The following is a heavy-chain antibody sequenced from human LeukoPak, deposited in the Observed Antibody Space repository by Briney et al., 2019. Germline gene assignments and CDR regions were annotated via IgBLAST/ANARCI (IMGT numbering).Heavy chain of an antibody. CDR2: ISGSGGST. CDR1: GFTFSSYA. V-gene: IGHV3-23*01. D-gene: IGHD5-12*01. Sequence: GGSLRLSCAASGFTFSSYAMSWVRQAPGKGLEWVSAISGSGGSTYYADSVKGRFTISRDNSKNTLYLQMNSLRAEDTAVYYCAREGGGYEGNYYYYYGMDVWGQGTTVTVSS. J-gene: IGHJ6*02. CDR3: AREGGGYEGNYYYYYGMDV.